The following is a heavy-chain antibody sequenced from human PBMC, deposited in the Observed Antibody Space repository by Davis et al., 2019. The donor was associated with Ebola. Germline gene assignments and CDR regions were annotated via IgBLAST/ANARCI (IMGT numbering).Heavy chain of an antibody. V-gene: IGHV1-8*01. CDR2: MNPNSGNT. J-gene: IGHJ5*02. CDR1: GYTFTSYD. CDR3: ARALYSSSWYWFDP. D-gene: IGHD6-13*01. Sequence: AASVKVSCKASGYTFTSYDINWVRQATGQGLEWMGWMNPNSGNTGYAQKFQGWVTMTRDTSISTAYMELSRLRSDDTAVYYCARALYSSSWYWFDPWGQGTLVTVST.